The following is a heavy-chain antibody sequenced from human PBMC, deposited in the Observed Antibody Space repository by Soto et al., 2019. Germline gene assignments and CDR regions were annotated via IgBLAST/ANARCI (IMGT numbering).Heavy chain of an antibody. Sequence: ASEKVSCKASGYTFTSYGISWVRQAPGQGLEWMGWISAYNGNTNYAQKLQGRVTMTTDTSTSTAYMELRSLRSDDTAVYYCAIEVGYCSSTSCYWRWFDPWGQGTLVTVSS. V-gene: IGHV1-18*01. J-gene: IGHJ5*02. CDR3: AIEVGYCSSTSCYWRWFDP. CDR1: GYTFTSYG. CDR2: ISAYNGNT. D-gene: IGHD2-2*03.